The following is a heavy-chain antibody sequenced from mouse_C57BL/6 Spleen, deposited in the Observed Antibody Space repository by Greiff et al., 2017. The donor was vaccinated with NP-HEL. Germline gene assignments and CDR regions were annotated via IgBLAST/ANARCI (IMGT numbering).Heavy chain of an antibody. D-gene: IGHD2-4*01. CDR1: GYTFTSYT. CDR3: ARGAADYDEGFDY. CDR2: INPSSGYT. Sequence: QVHVKQSGAELARPGASVKMSCKASGYTFTSYTMHWVKQRPGQGLEWIGYINPSSGYTKYNQKFKDKATLTADKSSSTAYMQLSSLTSEDSAVYYCARGAADYDEGFDYWGQGTTLTVSS. J-gene: IGHJ2*01. V-gene: IGHV1-4*01.